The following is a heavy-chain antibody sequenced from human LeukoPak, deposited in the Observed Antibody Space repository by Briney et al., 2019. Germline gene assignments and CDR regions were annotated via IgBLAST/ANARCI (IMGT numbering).Heavy chain of an antibody. Sequence: QPGGSLRLSCAASGFTFSSYEMNWVRQAPGKGLEWVLYISSSGSTIYYADSVKGRFTISRDNAKNSLYLQMNSLRAEDTAVYYCARFRSGWYTVLGEGYYFDYWGQGTLVTVSS. CDR1: GFTFSSYE. CDR2: ISSSGSTI. D-gene: IGHD6-19*01. CDR3: ARFRSGWYTVLGEGYYFDY. J-gene: IGHJ4*02. V-gene: IGHV3-48*03.